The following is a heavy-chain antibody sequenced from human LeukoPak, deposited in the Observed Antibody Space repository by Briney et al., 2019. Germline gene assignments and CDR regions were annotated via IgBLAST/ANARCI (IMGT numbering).Heavy chain of an antibody. V-gene: IGHV3-23*01. D-gene: IGHD6-13*01. CDR2: ISGSGGST. Sequence: PGASLRLSCAASGFTFSSYAMSWVRQAPGKGLEWVSAISGSGGSTYYADSVKGRFTISRDNAKNSLYLQMNSLRAEDTAVYYCAREFSSSWPALDYWGQGTLVTVSS. J-gene: IGHJ4*02. CDR1: GFTFSSYA. CDR3: AREFSSSWPALDY.